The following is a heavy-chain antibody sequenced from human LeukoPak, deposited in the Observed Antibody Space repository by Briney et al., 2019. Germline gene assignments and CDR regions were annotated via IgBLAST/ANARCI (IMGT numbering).Heavy chain of an antibody. CDR3: ARDWSSGYDKWQGQYYYMDV. J-gene: IGHJ6*03. Sequence: SQTLSLTCAISGDSVSSNSAAWNWIRQSPSRGLEWLGRTYYRSKWYNDYAVSVKSRITINPDTSKNQFSLQLNSVTPEDTAVYYCARDWSSGYDKWQGQYYYMDVWGKGTTVTVSS. D-gene: IGHD5-12*01. CDR1: GDSVSSNSAA. V-gene: IGHV6-1*01. CDR2: TYYRSKWYN.